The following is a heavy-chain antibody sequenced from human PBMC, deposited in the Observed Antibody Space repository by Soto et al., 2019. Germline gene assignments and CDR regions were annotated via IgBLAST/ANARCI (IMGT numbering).Heavy chain of an antibody. J-gene: IGHJ4*02. Sequence: SETLSLTCAVSGGSISSGGYSWSWIRQPPGKGLEWIGYIYYSGSTNYNPSLKSRVTISVDTSKNQFSLKLSSVTAADTAVYYCARHPGYYDILTGYTTYYFDYWGQGILVTVSS. CDR3: ARHPGYYDILTGYTTYYFDY. CDR2: IYYSGST. D-gene: IGHD3-9*01. CDR1: GGSISSGGYS. V-gene: IGHV4-61*08.